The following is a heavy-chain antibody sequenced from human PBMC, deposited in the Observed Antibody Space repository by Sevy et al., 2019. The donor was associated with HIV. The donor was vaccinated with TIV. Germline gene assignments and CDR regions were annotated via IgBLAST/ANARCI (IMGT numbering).Heavy chain of an antibody. D-gene: IGHD3-3*01. Sequence: GGSLRLSCIASGFTLNSYGMHWVRQAPGKGLEWVTSIWYDGTTKYYADSVKGRFTISRDNSKDTLYLQMNSLRAEDTAVYYCAKDEVYYDFWNSYYSRWGGVDYWGQGTLVTVSS. CDR1: GFTLNSYG. CDR3: AKDEVYYDFWNSYYSRWGGVDY. J-gene: IGHJ4*02. V-gene: IGHV3-33*06. CDR2: IWYDGTTK.